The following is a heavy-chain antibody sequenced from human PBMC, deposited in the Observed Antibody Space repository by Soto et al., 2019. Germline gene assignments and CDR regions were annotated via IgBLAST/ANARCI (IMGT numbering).Heavy chain of an antibody. CDR2: ISSSGSTI. D-gene: IGHD6-13*01. V-gene: IGHV3-11*01. Sequence: QVQLVESGGGLVKPGGSLRLSCAASGFTFSDYYMSWIRQAPGKGLEWVSYISSSGSTIYYADPVKGRFTISRDNAKNSRYLQMNSLRAEDTAVYYCARVLWQQLAREGDYYYMDVWGKGTTVTVSS. CDR1: GFTFSDYY. CDR3: ARVLWQQLAREGDYYYMDV. J-gene: IGHJ6*03.